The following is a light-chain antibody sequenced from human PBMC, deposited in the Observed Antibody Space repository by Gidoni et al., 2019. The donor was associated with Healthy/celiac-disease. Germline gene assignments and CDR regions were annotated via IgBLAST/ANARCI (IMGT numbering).Light chain of an antibody. Sequence: EIVMTQSPATLSVSPGESATLSCRSSQSVSSNLAWYQQKPGQAPRLLIYCASTRATGIPARFSGSGSGTEFTLTISSLQSEDFAVYYCQQDNNWPQTFGQGTKVEIK. V-gene: IGKV3-15*01. CDR2: CAS. CDR1: QSVSSN. J-gene: IGKJ1*01. CDR3: QQDNNWPQT.